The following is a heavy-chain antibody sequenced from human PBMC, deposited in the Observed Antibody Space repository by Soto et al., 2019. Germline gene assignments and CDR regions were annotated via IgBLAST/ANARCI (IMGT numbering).Heavy chain of an antibody. CDR1: GFTFSSYS. Sequence: EVQLVESGGGLVKPGGSLRLSCAASGFTFSSYSMNWVRQAPGKGLEWVSSISSSSSYIYYADSVKGRFTISRDNAKNSLYLQMNSLRVEDTAVYYCARDMLATPLPAFDSSGQGTLVTVSS. D-gene: IGHD5-12*01. J-gene: IGHJ4*02. CDR3: ARDMLATPLPAFDS. CDR2: ISSSSSYI. V-gene: IGHV3-21*01.